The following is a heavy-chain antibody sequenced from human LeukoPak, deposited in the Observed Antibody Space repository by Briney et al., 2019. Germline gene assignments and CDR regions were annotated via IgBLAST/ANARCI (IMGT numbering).Heavy chain of an antibody. CDR1: GYTFSGYY. D-gene: IGHD3-10*01. V-gene: IGHV1-2*02. CDR2: INPNTGGT. CDR3: ARPLRVTMIRGAAFRASSDFDP. Sequence: GASVKVSCKASGYTFSGYYIHWVRQAPGQGLEWMGWINPNTGGTKYAQRFQDRVTMTRDTSISTAYMEVSRLRYDATAVYYCARPLRVTMIRGAAFRASSDFDPWGQGTLVTVSS. J-gene: IGHJ5*02.